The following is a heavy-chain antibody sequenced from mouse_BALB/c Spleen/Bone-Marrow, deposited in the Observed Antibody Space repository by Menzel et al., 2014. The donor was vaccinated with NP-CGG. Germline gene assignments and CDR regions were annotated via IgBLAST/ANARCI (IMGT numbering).Heavy chain of an antibody. V-gene: IGHV1-14*01. J-gene: IGHJ2*01. CDR1: GYTFTSYI. CDR2: INPYNDGT. CDR3: ARGGGHYFDY. Sequence: VHVKQSGPELVKPGASVKMSCKASGYTFTSYILHWVKQKPGQGLEWIGYINPYNDGTKYNEKFKGKATLTSDKFSSATYMRHSPLASEALSFYYWARGGGHYFDYWGQGPPLTVSS.